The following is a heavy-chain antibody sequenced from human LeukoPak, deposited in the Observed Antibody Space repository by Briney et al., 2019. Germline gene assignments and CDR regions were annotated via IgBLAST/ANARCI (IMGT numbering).Heavy chain of an antibody. V-gene: IGHV1-18*01. CDR1: VYTFTTYG. Sequence: GASVTVSFKSSVYTFTTYGISWVRQAPGQGLEWMGWISAYNGNTNYAQKLQGRVTMTTDTSTSTAYTELRSLRSDGTAVYYCARSYGDYVGWFDPWGQGTLVTVSS. CDR2: ISAYNGNT. J-gene: IGHJ5*02. D-gene: IGHD4-17*01. CDR3: ARSYGDYVGWFDP.